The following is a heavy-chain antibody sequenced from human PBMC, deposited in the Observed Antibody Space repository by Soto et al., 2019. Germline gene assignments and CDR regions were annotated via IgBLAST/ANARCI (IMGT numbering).Heavy chain of an antibody. CDR3: AKDKRYFDWLSGIDY. D-gene: IGHD3-9*01. Sequence: GGSLRLSCAASGFTFSSYAISWVRQAPGKGLEWVSAISGSGGSTYYADSVKGRFTISRDNSKNTLYLQMNSLRAEDTAVYYCAKDKRYFDWLSGIDYWGQGTLVTVSS. CDR1: GFTFSSYA. CDR2: ISGSGGST. J-gene: IGHJ4*02. V-gene: IGHV3-23*01.